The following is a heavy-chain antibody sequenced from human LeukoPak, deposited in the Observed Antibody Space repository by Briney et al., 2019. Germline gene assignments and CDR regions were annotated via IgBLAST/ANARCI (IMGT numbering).Heavy chain of an antibody. D-gene: IGHD1-26*01. J-gene: IGHJ4*02. CDR3: AADGGRIVGASNFDY. V-gene: IGHV1-58*01. CDR1: GFTVTSSA. CDR2: TVVGSGNT. Sequence: GTSVKVTCKASGFTVTSSAVQWVRQARGQRLEWIGWTVVGSGNTNYAQKFQERVTITRDMSTSTAYMELSSLRSEDTAVYYCAADGGRIVGASNFDYWGQGTLVTVSS.